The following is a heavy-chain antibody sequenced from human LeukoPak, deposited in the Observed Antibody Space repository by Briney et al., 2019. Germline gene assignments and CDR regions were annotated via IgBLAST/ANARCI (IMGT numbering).Heavy chain of an antibody. D-gene: IGHD2-15*01. CDR1: GFTFSSYW. CDR2: IKQDGSEK. CDR3: ARDVAAMDYYYYYYYMDV. J-gene: IGHJ6*03. Sequence: GGSLRLSCAASGFTFSSYWMSWVRQAPGKGLEWVANIKQDGSEKYYVDSVKGRFTISRDNAKNSLCLQMNSLRAEDTAVYYCARDVAAMDYYYYYYYMDVWGKGTTVTVSS. V-gene: IGHV3-7*01.